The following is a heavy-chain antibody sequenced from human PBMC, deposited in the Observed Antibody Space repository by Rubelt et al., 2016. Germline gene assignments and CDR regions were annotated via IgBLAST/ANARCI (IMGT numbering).Heavy chain of an antibody. CDR1: GFTFSSYW. CDR3: AAGMDPDH. Sequence: EVQLVESGGGLVQPGGSLRLSCAASGFTFSSYWMSWVRQAPGKGLEWVANIKQDGSEKNYVDSVKGRFTISGDNAKNSLDLQMNSLRVEDTAVYYCAAGMDPDHWGQGTLVTVSS. CDR2: IKQDGSEK. J-gene: IGHJ4*02. V-gene: IGHV3-7*01. D-gene: IGHD3-10*01.